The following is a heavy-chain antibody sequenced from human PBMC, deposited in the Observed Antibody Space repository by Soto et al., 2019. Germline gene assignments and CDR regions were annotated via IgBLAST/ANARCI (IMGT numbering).Heavy chain of an antibody. CDR1: GFTFDYYT. CDR3: AKDTPDHDAFDI. Sequence: PGGSLRLSCAASGFTFDYYTMHWVRQAPGKGLEWVSLISWDGGSTYYADSVKGRFTISRDNSKNSLYLQMNSLRTEDTALYYCAKDTPDHDAFDIWGQGTMVTVSS. CDR2: ISWDGGST. V-gene: IGHV3-43*01. J-gene: IGHJ3*02.